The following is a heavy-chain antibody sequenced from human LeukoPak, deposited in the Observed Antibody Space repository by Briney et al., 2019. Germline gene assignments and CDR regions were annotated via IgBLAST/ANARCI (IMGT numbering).Heavy chain of an antibody. J-gene: IGHJ4*02. CDR3: ARLGYCSSTSCSAFDY. CDR1: GNSFTNNW. CDR2: INPDDSDT. D-gene: IGHD2-2*01. V-gene: IGHV5-51*01. Sequence: GESLKISCKGSGNSFTNNWIAWVRQMPGKGLEWMGIINPDDSDTQYSAPFQGQVTISADKSISTAYLQWSSLKASDTAMYYCARLGYCSSTSCSAFDYWGQGTLVTVSS.